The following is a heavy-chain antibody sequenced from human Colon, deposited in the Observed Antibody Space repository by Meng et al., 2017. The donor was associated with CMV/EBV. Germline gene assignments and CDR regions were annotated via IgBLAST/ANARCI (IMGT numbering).Heavy chain of an antibody. CDR2: IYSNGRI. J-gene: IGHJ1*01. V-gene: IGHV4-4*07. D-gene: IGHD3-10*01. CDR1: GGSISGHY. CDR3: GRAGARGVPIDV. Sequence: QVQLQESGPGLVKPSETLSLPCTVSGGSISGHYWTWIRRPAGEGLQWLGRIYSNGRIDENYSLRSRVTISVGTSKNQLSLRLTSVTAADTAVYYCGRAGARGVPIDVWGRGTLVTVSS.